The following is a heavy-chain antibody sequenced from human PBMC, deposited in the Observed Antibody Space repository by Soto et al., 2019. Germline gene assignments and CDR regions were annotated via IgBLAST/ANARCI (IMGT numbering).Heavy chain of an antibody. J-gene: IGHJ5*02. Sequence: GGSLRLSCAASGFTFSSYWMHWVRQAPGKGLVWVSRINSDGSSTSYADSVKGRFTISRDNAKNTLYLQMNSLRAEDTAVYYCARDPQRYSGYGGHWFDPWGQGTLVTVSS. CDR2: INSDGSST. V-gene: IGHV3-74*01. CDR3: ARDPQRYSGYGGHWFDP. CDR1: GFTFSSYW. D-gene: IGHD5-12*01.